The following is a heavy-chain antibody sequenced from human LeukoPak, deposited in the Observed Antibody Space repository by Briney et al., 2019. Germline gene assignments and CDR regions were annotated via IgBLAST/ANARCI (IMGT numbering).Heavy chain of an antibody. CDR2: ISSSSSYI. J-gene: IGHJ4*02. D-gene: IGHD3-10*01. CDR1: GFTFSSYS. Sequence: PGGSLRLSCAASGFTFSSYSMNWVRQAPGKGLEWVSSISSSSSYIYYADSVKGRFTISRDNAKNTLYLQMNSLRAEDTAVYYCARYDGGSGPFDYWGQGTLVTVSS. V-gene: IGHV3-21*04. CDR3: ARYDGGSGPFDY.